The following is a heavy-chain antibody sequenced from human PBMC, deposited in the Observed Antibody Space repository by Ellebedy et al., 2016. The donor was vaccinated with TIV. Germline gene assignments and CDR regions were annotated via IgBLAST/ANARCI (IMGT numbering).Heavy chain of an antibody. CDR2: INHSGST. J-gene: IGHJ6*02. V-gene: IGHV4-34*01. D-gene: IGHD2-15*01. Sequence: SETLSLXXAVYGGSFSGYYWSWSRQTPGKGLEWIGEINHSGSTNYNPSLKSRVTISVDTSKNQFSLKLSSVTAADTAVYYCARGHSRRYCSGGSCLGYYYYYGMDVWGQGTTVTVSS. CDR1: GGSFSGYY. CDR3: ARGHSRRYCSGGSCLGYYYYYGMDV.